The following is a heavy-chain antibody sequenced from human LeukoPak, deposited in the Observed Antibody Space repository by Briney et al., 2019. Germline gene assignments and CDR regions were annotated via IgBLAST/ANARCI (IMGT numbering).Heavy chain of an antibody. D-gene: IGHD2-15*01. J-gene: IGHJ4*02. V-gene: IGHV1-46*01. Sequence: SVTVSCKASGYTFTSYYIHWVRPAPGQGLEWMGVINPTGASTSYAPKFQGRVTVTRDTSTSTVYVELSGLRSEDTAVYYCARGTDCRGGSCYGDFDFWGQGSLVTISS. CDR2: INPTGAST. CDR1: GYTFTSYY. CDR3: ARGTDCRGGSCYGDFDF.